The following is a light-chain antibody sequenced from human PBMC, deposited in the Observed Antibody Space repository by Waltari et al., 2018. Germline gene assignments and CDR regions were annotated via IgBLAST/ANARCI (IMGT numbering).Light chain of an antibody. J-gene: IGLJ1*01. CDR1: SSNTGAGYD. V-gene: IGLV1-40*01. CDR3: QSYDSSLSGSNV. Sequence: QSVLTQPPSVSGAPGQRVTITCTGSSSNTGAGYDVHRYQQLPGTAPKLLIYGNSNRPSGVPDRFSGSKSGTSASLAITGLQAEDEADYYCQSYDSSLSGSNVFGTGTKVTVL. CDR2: GNS.